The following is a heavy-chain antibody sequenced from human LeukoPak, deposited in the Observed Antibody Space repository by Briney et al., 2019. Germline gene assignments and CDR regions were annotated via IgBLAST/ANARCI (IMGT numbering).Heavy chain of an antibody. CDR2: IYYTGST. V-gene: IGHV4-39*01. D-gene: IGHD2-15*01. CDR1: GDSISSTTYN. CDR3: ARGFRYCSGGSCYPGVNWFDP. Sequence: SETLSLTCTVSGDSISSTTYNWGWIRQPPGKGLEWIGSIYYTGSTYYNPSLKSRVTMSVDTSKNQFSLKLNSVTAADPAVYYCARGFRYCSGGSCYPGVNWFDPWGQGTLVTVSS. J-gene: IGHJ5*02.